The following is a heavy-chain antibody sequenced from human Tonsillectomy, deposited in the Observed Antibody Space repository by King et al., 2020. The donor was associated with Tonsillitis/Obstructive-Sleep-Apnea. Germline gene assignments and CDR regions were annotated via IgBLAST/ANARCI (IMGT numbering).Heavy chain of an antibody. V-gene: IGHV4-59*01. CDR1: GGSISSYY. J-gene: IGHJ4*02. D-gene: IGHD6-6*01. Sequence: VQLQESGPGLVKPSETLSLTCTVSGGSISSYYWSWIRQPPGKGLEWIGYIYYSGSTNYNPSLKSRGTISVDTSKKQFSLKLSSVTAADTAVYYCARLVGRSSSFDYWGQGTLVTVSS. CDR2: IYYSGST. CDR3: ARLVGRSSSFDY.